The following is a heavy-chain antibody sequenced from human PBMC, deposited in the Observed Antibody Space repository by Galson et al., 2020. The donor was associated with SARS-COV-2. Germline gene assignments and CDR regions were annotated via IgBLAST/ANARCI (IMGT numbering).Heavy chain of an antibody. V-gene: IGHV4-59*13. J-gene: IGHJ6*02. Sequence: SETLSLTCTVSGGSISSYYWSWIRQPPGKGLEWIGYIYYSGSTNYNPSLKSRVTISVDTSKNQFSLKLSSVTAADTAVYYCARVLMVRGVFYYYGTDVWGQGTTVTVSS. CDR3: ARVLMVRGVFYYYGTDV. D-gene: IGHD3-10*01. CDR1: GGSISSYY. CDR2: IYYSGST.